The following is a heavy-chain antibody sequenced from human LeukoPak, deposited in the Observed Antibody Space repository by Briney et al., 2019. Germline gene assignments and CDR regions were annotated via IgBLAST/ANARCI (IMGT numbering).Heavy chain of an antibody. CDR3: ARDDYYGSGSYFGSFYWFDP. CDR2: INSGNGNT. D-gene: IGHD3-10*01. Sequence: SVKVSCKASGYTFTSYAMHWVRQAPGQRLEWMGWINSGNGNTKYSQKFKGRVTITRDTSASTAYMKLSSLRSEDTAVYYCARDDYYGSGSYFGSFYWFDPWGQGTLVTVSS. V-gene: IGHV1-3*01. J-gene: IGHJ5*02. CDR1: GYTFTSYA.